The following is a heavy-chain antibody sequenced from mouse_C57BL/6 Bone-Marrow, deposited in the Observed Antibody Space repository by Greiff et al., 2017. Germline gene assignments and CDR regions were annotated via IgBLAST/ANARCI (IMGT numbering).Heavy chain of an antibody. J-gene: IGHJ1*03. D-gene: IGHD1-1*01. CDR3: ARKGTTVVGGYFDV. Sequence: VKLQESGPGLVQPSQSLSITCTVSGFSLTSYGVHWVRQSPGKGLEWLGVIWSGGSTDYNAAFISRLSISKDNSKSQVFFKMNSLQADDTAIYYCARKGTTVVGGYFDVWGTGTTVTVSS. CDR1: GFSLTSYG. CDR2: IWSGGST. V-gene: IGHV2-2*01.